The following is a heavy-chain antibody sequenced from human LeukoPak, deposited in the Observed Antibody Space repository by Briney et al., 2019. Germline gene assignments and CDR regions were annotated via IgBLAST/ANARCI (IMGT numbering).Heavy chain of an antibody. J-gene: IGHJ6*03. CDR3: SRLAESIYYYYMDV. Sequence: GASVKVSCKASGYTFTGYYMHWVRQAPGQGLEWMGWMNPNSGNTGYAQKFQGRVTMTRNTSISTAYMELSSLRSEDTAVYYCSRLAESIYYYYMDVWGKGTTVTISS. V-gene: IGHV1-8*02. CDR1: GYTFTGYY. D-gene: IGHD6-25*01. CDR2: MNPNSGNT.